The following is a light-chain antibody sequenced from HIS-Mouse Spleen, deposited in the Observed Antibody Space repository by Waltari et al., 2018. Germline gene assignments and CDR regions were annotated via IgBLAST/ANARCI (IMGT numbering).Light chain of an antibody. CDR1: SRDVGSYNR. V-gene: IGLV2-18*01. CDR3: SLYTSSSTYV. J-gene: IGLJ1*01. Sequence: QSALTQPPSVSGSPGQSVTISCTGTSRDVGSYNRVSWYQQPPGPAPKLMIYEFSNRPSGVPDRFSGSKSGNTASLTISGLQAEDEADYYCSLYTSSSTYVFGTGTKVTVL. CDR2: EFS.